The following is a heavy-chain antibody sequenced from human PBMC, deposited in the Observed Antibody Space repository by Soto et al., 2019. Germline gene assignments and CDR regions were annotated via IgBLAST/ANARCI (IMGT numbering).Heavy chain of an antibody. CDR3: ARDRDPYSDFWSGNYGMDV. Sequence: PSETLSLTCTVSGGSISSGGYYWSWIRQHPGKGLEWIGYIYYSGSTYYNPSLKSRVTISVDTSKNQFSLKLSSVTAADTAVYYCARDRDPYSDFWSGNYGMDVWGRGTTVTVSS. CDR2: IYYSGST. J-gene: IGHJ6*02. D-gene: IGHD3-3*01. V-gene: IGHV4-31*03. CDR1: GGSISSGGYY.